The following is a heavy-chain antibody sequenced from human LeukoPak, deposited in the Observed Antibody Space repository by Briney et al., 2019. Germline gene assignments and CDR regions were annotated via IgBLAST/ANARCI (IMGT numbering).Heavy chain of an antibody. CDR3: AKDIAAAGTNYFDY. CDR1: GFIFSNFR. J-gene: IGHJ4*02. CDR2: ITKTSTSM. D-gene: IGHD6-13*01. Sequence: GGSLRLSCVASGFIFSNFRMGWVRQAPGKGLEWISYITKTSTSMYYADSVKGRFTISRDNAKNSLYLQMNSLRAEDTALYYCAKDIAAAGTNYFDYWGQGTLVTVSS. V-gene: IGHV3-48*04.